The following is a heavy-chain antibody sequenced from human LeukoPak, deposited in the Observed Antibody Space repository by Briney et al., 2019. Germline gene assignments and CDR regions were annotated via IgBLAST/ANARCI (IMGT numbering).Heavy chain of an antibody. CDR3: ARTDRTITMVRGGDLDY. D-gene: IGHD3-10*01. V-gene: IGHV1-2*02. CDR2: INPNSGGT. CDR1: GYTFTGYY. J-gene: IGHJ4*02. Sequence: ASVKVSCKASGYTFTGYYMHWVRQAPRQGPEWMGWINPNSGGTNYAQKFQGRVTMTRDTSISTAHMELSRLRSDDTAVYYCARTDRTITMVRGGDLDYWGQGTLVTVSS.